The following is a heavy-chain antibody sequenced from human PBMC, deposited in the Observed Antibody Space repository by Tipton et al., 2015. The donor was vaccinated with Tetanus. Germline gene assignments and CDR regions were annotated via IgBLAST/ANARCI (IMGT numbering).Heavy chain of an antibody. Sequence: SLRLSCAASGFTFSSYGMHWVRQAPGKGLEWVAVIWYDGSNKYYADSVKGRFTISRDNSKNTLYLQMNSLRAEDTAVYYCARTSEGRGSPGCFDYWGQGTLVTVSS. V-gene: IGHV3-33*01. D-gene: IGHD3-10*01. J-gene: IGHJ4*02. CDR1: GFTFSSYG. CDR3: ARTSEGRGSPGCFDY. CDR2: IWYDGSNK.